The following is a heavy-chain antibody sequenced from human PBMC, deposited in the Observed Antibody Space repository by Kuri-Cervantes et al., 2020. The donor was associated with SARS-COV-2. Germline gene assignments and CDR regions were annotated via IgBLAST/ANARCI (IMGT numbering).Heavy chain of an antibody. V-gene: IGHV3-48*01. CDR3: ARDRGYCSSTSCFFDY. D-gene: IGHD2-2*01. CDR1: GFTFSSYS. J-gene: IGHJ4*02. CDR2: ISSSSSTI. Sequence: GESLKISCAASGFTFSSYSMNWVRQAPGKGLEWVSYISSSSSTIYYADSVKGRFTISRDNSKNTLYLQMNSLRAEDTAVYYCARDRGYCSSTSCFFDYWGQGTLVTVSS.